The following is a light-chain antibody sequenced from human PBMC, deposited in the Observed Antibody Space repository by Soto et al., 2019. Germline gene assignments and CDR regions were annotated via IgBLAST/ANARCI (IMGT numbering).Light chain of an antibody. V-gene: IGLV1-40*01. CDR2: GDS. Sequence: QSVLTHPPSVYGAPGQMVTISCTGSSSNIGAGYDVHWYQQLPGTAPKLLIYGDSNRPSGVPDRFSGSRSGTSASLAITGLQAEDEADYYCQSYDSSLSASVFGTGTKVTVL. J-gene: IGLJ1*01. CDR3: QSYDSSLSASV. CDR1: SSNIGAGYD.